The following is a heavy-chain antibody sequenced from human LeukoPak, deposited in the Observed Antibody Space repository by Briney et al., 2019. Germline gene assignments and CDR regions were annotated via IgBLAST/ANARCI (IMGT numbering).Heavy chain of an antibody. CDR3: ARHESTAVAGHGSYNWFDP. D-gene: IGHD6-19*01. CDR2: IYYSGST. CDR1: GGSISSSSYY. J-gene: IGHJ5*02. Sequence: SETLSLTCTVSGGSISSSSYYWGWIRQPPGKGLEWIGSIYYSGSTYYNPSLKSRVTISVDTSKTQFSLKLSSVTAADTAVYYCARHESTAVAGHGSYNWFDPWGQGTLVTVSS. V-gene: IGHV4-39*01.